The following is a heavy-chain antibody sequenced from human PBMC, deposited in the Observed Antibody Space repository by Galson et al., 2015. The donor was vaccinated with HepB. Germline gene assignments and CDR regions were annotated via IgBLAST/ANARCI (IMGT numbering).Heavy chain of an antibody. CDR1: GFTFSSYA. J-gene: IGHJ4*02. V-gene: IGHV3-23*01. Sequence: SLRLSCAASGFTFSSYAMSWVRQAPGKGLEWVSAISGSGGSPYYADSVKGRFTISRDNSKNTLYLQMNSLRAEDTAVYYCAKDTYYYDSSGYYEFGGIDYWGQGTLVTVSS. CDR3: AKDTYYYDSSGYYEFGGIDY. D-gene: IGHD3-22*01. CDR2: ISGSGGSP.